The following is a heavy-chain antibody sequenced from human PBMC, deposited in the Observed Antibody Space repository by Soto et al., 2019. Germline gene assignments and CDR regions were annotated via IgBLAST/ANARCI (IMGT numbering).Heavy chain of an antibody. J-gene: IGHJ4*02. Sequence: GGSLRLSCAASGFTFSSYSMNWVRQAPGKGLEWVSSISSSSSYIYYADSVKGRLTTSRDNAKNSLYLQMNSRTAEETAVYYCARVANGSCYSDWGQGTLVTVSS. CDR2: ISSSSSYI. V-gene: IGHV3-21*01. D-gene: IGHD2-15*01. CDR1: GFTFSSYS. CDR3: ARVANGSCYSD.